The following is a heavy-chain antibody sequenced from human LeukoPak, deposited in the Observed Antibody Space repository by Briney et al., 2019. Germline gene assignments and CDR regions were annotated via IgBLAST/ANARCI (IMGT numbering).Heavy chain of an antibody. V-gene: IGHV1-69*05. CDR2: IIPIFGTA. CDR1: GGTFSSYA. CDR3: ASSYDSSGPPAD. J-gene: IGHJ4*02. Sequence: SVKVSCKASGGTFSSYAISWVRQAPGRGLEWMGGIIPIFGTANYAQKFQGRVTITTDESTSTAYMELSSLRSEDTAVYYCASSYDSSGPPADWGQGTLVTVSS. D-gene: IGHD3-22*01.